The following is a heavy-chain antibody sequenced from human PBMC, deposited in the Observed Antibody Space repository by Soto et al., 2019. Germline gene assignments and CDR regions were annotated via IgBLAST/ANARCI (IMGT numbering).Heavy chain of an antibody. Sequence: QVQLVQPGAEVKKPGASVKVSCKASGYTFTSYGISWVRQAPGQGLEWMGWISAYNGNTNYAQKLQGRVTMTTDTSTSTAYMELRSLRSDDTAVYYCARITSGWYVPVYGMDVWGQGTTVTVSS. V-gene: IGHV1-18*01. D-gene: IGHD6-19*01. CDR1: GYTFTSYG. J-gene: IGHJ6*02. CDR3: ARITSGWYVPVYGMDV. CDR2: ISAYNGNT.